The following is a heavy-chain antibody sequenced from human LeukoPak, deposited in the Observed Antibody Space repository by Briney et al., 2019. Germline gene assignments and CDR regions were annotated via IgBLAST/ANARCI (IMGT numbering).Heavy chain of an antibody. CDR1: GFTFSSYA. CDR3: ARDRLRYCSGGSCLHTDY. V-gene: IGHV3-23*01. CDR2: ISGSGGST. J-gene: IGHJ4*02. Sequence: QPGGSLRLSCAASGFTFSSYAMSWVRQAPGKGLEWVSAISGSGGSTYYADSVKGRFTISRDNSKNTLYLQMNSLRAEDTAVYYCARDRLRYCSGGSCLHTDYWGQGTLVTVSS. D-gene: IGHD2-15*01.